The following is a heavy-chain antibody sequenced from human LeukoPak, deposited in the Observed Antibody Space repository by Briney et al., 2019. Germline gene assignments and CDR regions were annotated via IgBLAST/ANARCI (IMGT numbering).Heavy chain of an antibody. D-gene: IGHD3-10*01. CDR1: GYSISSGYY. Sequence: SETLSLTCAVSGYSISSGYYWGWIRQPPGKGLECIGSIYHSGSTYYNPSLKSRVTISVDTSKNQFSLKLSSVTAADTAVYYCARDHGYYYGSGSYYPQPFDYWGQGTLVTVSS. CDR2: IYHSGST. CDR3: ARDHGYYYGSGSYYPQPFDY. J-gene: IGHJ4*02. V-gene: IGHV4-38-2*02.